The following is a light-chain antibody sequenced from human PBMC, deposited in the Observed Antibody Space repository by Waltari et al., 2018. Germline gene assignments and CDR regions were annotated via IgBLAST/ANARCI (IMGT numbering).Light chain of an antibody. CDR3: MQGTHWPPT. V-gene: IGKV2-30*02. J-gene: IGKJ5*01. CDR2: KVS. CDR1: QRLVQRDGNTY. Sequence: DVVMTQSPLSLPVTRGQPASISCRSTQRLVQRDGNTYLTWFQQRPGQSPRCLIYKVSDRDSGVPDRFSGSGSGTDFTLKISRVEAEDVGVYYCMQGTHWPPTFGRGTRLEIQ.